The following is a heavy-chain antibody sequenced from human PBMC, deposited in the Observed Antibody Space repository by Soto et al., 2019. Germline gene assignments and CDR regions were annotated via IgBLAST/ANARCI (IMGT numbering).Heavy chain of an antibody. CDR3: ANQGARRPYYFAD. Sequence: EVQLLESGGNLVQPGGSLRLSCAASGFGFNTYAMSWVRQAPGKGPEWVSTISGDGDFTDYTDSVKGRFTISRDNSKNTLYLQTNSLRADDTAVYYCANQGARRPYYFADWGQGTLVTVSS. CDR1: GFGFNTYA. CDR2: ISGDGDFT. J-gene: IGHJ4*02. V-gene: IGHV3-23*01. D-gene: IGHD6-6*01.